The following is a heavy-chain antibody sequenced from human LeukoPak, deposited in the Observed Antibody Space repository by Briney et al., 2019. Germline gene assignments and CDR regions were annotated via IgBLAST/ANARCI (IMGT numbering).Heavy chain of an antibody. V-gene: IGHV1-69*04. CDR1: GGTFSSYA. J-gene: IGHJ4*02. Sequence: SVKVSCKASGGTFSSYAISWVRQAPGQGLEWMGRIIPIFGIANYAQKFQGRVTITADKSTSTAYMELSSLRSEDTAVYYCAGEGYYDSSGYYPPAYYFDYWGQGTLVTVSS. D-gene: IGHD3-22*01. CDR3: AGEGYYDSSGYYPPAYYFDY. CDR2: IIPIFGIA.